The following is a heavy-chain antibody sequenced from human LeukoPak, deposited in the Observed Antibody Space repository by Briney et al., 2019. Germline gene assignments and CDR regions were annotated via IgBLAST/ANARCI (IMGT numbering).Heavy chain of an antibody. V-gene: IGHV4-61*02. CDR3: ARGQRYCSGGSCSRTIYYYYYYMDV. CDR1: GGSISSGSYY. CDR2: IYTSGST. Sequence: SETLSLTCTVSGGSISSGSYYWSWIRQPAGKGLEWIGRIYTSGSTNYNPSLKSRVTISVDTSKNQFSLKLSSVTAADTAVYYCARGQRYCSGGSCSRTIYYYYYYMDVWGKGTTVTVSS. D-gene: IGHD2-15*01. J-gene: IGHJ6*03.